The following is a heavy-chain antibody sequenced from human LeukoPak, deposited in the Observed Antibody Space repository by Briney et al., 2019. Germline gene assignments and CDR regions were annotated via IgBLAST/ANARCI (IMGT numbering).Heavy chain of an antibody. CDR2: ISAYNGNT. V-gene: IGHV1-18*01. Sequence: ASVKVSCKASGYTFTSYGISWVRQAPRQGLEWMGWISAYNGNTNYAQKLQGRVTMTTDTSTSTAYMELRSLRSDDTAVYYCAAHDSPDYYDSSGYYRNWGQGTLVTVSS. D-gene: IGHD3-22*01. CDR1: GYTFTSYG. J-gene: IGHJ4*02. CDR3: AAHDSPDYYDSSGYYRN.